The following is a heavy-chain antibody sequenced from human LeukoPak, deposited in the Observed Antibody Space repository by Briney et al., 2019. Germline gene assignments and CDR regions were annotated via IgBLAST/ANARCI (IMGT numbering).Heavy chain of an antibody. D-gene: IGHD3-10*01. CDR2: IKKDGSEK. CDR1: GFTFSDYW. J-gene: IGHJ4*02. CDR3: ARPYYYGSGSYLPYFDY. V-gene: IGHV3-7*01. Sequence: PGGSLRLSCAASGFTFSDYWMSWVRQAPGKGLEWVANIKKDGSEKYYVDSVRGRFTISRGNAKNSLYLQMNSLRAEDTAVYYCARPYYYGSGSYLPYFDYWGQGTLVTVSS.